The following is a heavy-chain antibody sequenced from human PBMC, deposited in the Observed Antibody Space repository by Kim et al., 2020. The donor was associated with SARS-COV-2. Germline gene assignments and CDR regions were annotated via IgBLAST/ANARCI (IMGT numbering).Heavy chain of an antibody. Sequence: SETLSLTCTVSGGSISSYYWSWIRQPPRKGLEWIGYIYYSGSTNYNPSLKSRVTISVDTSKNQFSLKLSSVTAADTAVYYCARASRSTIFGVVTAPGAF. CDR1: GGSISSYY. V-gene: IGHV4-59*01. D-gene: IGHD3-3*01. J-gene: IGHJ3*01. CDR2: IYYSGST. CDR3: ARASRSTIFGVVTAPGAF.